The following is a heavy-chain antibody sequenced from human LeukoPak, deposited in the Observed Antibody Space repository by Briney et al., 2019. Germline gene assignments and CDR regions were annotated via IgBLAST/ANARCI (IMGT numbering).Heavy chain of an antibody. CDR3: ASGIVVVPAAPGAFDI. CDR1: GGTFSSYA. D-gene: IGHD2-2*01. V-gene: IGHV1-69*05. J-gene: IGHJ3*02. CDR2: IIPIFGTA. Sequence: SVKVSCKASGGTFSSYAISWVRQAPGQGLEWMGGIIPIFGTANYAQKFQGRVTITTDESTSTAYMELSSLRSEDTAVCYCASGIVVVPAAPGAFDIWGQGTMVTVSS.